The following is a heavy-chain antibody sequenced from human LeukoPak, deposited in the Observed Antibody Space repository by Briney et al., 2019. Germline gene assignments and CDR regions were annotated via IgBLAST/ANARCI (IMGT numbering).Heavy chain of an antibody. V-gene: IGHV4-39*01. J-gene: IGHJ4*02. CDR1: GGSISSSSYH. Sequence: PSETLSLTCTVSGGSISSSSYHWGWIRQPPGKGLEWIGSIYYSGSTYYNPSLKSRVTISVDTSKNQFSLKLSSVTAADTAVYYCARCPYDYGDFGFDYWGQGTLVTVSS. CDR3: ARCPYDYGDFGFDY. D-gene: IGHD4-17*01. CDR2: IYYSGST.